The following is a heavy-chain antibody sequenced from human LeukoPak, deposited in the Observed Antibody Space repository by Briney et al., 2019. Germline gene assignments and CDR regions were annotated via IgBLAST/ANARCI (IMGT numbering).Heavy chain of an antibody. CDR3: ARSEGHGKDYGDYLHAFDI. J-gene: IGHJ3*02. Sequence: PGGSLRLSCAASGFTFSSYGMHWVRQAPGKGLEWVAVIWYDGSNKYYADSVKGRFTISRDNSKNTLYLQMNSLRAEDTAVYYCARSEGHGKDYGDYLHAFDIWGQGTMVTVSS. CDR2: IWYDGSNK. CDR1: GFTFSSYG. V-gene: IGHV3-33*01. D-gene: IGHD4-17*01.